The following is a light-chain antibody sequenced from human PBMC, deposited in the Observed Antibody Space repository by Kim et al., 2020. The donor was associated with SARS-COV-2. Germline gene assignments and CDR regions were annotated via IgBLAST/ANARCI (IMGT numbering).Light chain of an antibody. CDR2: DAS. Sequence: GQRAPPSSGATQDVDNRLAWFKQKPGQPPSLLIYDASNGARGVPARFSGSGSGTDFTLTISSLEAEDFAVYYCQQRDHWPRTFGQGTRVEIK. J-gene: IGKJ5*01. CDR3: QQRDHWPRT. CDR1: QDVDNR. V-gene: IGKV3-11*01.